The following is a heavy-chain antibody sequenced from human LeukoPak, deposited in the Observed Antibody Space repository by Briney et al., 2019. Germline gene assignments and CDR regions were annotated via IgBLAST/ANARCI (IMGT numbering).Heavy chain of an antibody. V-gene: IGHV1-2*02. CDR2: INPNSGGT. Sequence: GASVKVSCKASGYTFTGYYMHWVRQAPGQGLEWMGWINPNSGGTNYAQKFQGRVTMTSDTSISTAYMELSRLRSDDTAVYYCARDGRPMEGYFQHWGQGTLVTVSS. CDR1: GYTFTGYY. CDR3: ARDGRPMEGYFQH. J-gene: IGHJ1*01. D-gene: IGHD1-26*01.